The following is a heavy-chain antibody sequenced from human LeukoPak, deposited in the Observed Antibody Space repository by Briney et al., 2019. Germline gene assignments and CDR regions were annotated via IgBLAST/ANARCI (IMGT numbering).Heavy chain of an antibody. V-gene: IGHV4-34*01. CDR1: GGSFSGYY. CDR3: ARGPPLVVVPAAMRESDY. J-gene: IGHJ4*02. Sequence: PSETLSLTCAVYGGSFSGYYWSWIRQPPGKGLESIGEINHSGSTNYNPSLKSRVTISVDTSKNQFSLKLSSVTAADTAVYYCARGPPLVVVPAAMRESDYWGQGTLVTVSS. D-gene: IGHD2-2*01. CDR2: INHSGST.